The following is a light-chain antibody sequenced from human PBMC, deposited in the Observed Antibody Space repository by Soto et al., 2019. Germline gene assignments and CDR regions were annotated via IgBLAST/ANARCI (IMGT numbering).Light chain of an antibody. CDR2: GNS. Sequence: QSVLTQPPSVSGAPGQRVTISCTGSSSNIGAGYDVHWYQQLPETAPKLLIYGNSNRPSGVPYRFSGSKSGTSASLAITGLHAEDEADYYCQSYDSSLSSFVFGGGTKLTVL. CDR3: QSYDSSLSSFV. CDR1: SSNIGAGYD. J-gene: IGLJ2*01. V-gene: IGLV1-40*01.